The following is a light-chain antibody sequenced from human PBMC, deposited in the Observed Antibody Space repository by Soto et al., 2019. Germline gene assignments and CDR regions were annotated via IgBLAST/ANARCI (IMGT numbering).Light chain of an antibody. CDR1: QSLLYTSGYNY. CDR2: LGS. J-gene: IGKJ5*01. Sequence: IVMIQSPLSLPVTPGEAASISCRPSQSLLYTSGYNYLDWYLQKPGQSPQLLIYLGSNRAPGVPDRFSGSGSGTDFKLKISRVEAEDVGVYYCMQSLQDVTFGQGTRLEIK. CDR3: MQSLQDVT. V-gene: IGKV2-28*01.